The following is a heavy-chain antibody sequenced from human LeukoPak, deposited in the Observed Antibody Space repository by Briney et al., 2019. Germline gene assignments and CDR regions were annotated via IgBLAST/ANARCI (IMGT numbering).Heavy chain of an antibody. J-gene: IGHJ4*02. CDR2: ISWNSGSI. V-gene: IGHV3-9*01. CDR3: AKAAGYSSSWYPDFDY. D-gene: IGHD6-13*01. CDR1: GFTFDDYA. Sequence: PGRSLRLSCAASGFTFDDYAMYWVRQAPGKGLEWVSGISWNSGSIGYADSVKGRFTISRDNAKNSLYLQMNSLRAEDAALYYCAKAAGYSSSWYPDFDYWGQGTLVIVSS.